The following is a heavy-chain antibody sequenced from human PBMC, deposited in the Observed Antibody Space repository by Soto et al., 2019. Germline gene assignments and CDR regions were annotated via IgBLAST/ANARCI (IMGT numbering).Heavy chain of an antibody. Sequence: VKVSCKSAGGAFSNDIITWLRQKTRQGLEWMGRIIPLLDTTIYAQKFQGRVTMTEDTSTDTAYMEPSSLRSEDTAVYYCATRSQYYYDSSGAEAAFDIWGQGTMVTVSS. CDR2: IIPLLDTT. D-gene: IGHD3-22*01. CDR3: ATRSQYYYDSSGAEAAFDI. V-gene: IGHV1-69*08. CDR1: GGAFSNDI. J-gene: IGHJ3*02.